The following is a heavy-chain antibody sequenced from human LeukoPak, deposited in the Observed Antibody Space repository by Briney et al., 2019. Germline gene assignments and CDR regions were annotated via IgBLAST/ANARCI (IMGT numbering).Heavy chain of an antibody. CDR3: AREAYNWNPFDY. V-gene: IGHV3-66*01. CDR2: IYSGGST. CDR1: GFTVSSNY. D-gene: IGHD1-20*01. J-gene: IGHJ4*02. Sequence: PGGSLRLSCAASGFTVSSNYTSWVRQAPGKGLEWVSVIYSGGSTYYADSVKGRFTISRDNSKNTLYLQMNSLRAEDTAVYYCAREAYNWNPFDYWGQGTLVTVSS.